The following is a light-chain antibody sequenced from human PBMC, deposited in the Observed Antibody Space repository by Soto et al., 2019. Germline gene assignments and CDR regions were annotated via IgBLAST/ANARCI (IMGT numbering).Light chain of an antibody. CDR3: QQYGSSPLT. J-gene: IGKJ4*01. CDR2: CAS. CDR1: QSVSSSY. V-gene: IGKV3-20*01. Sequence: EIVLTQSPGTLSLSPGERATLSCRASQSVSSSYLAWYQQKPGQAPRLLIYCASSRATGIPARFSCSGSATDFSLTISRLEPEDLAVYYCQQYGSSPLTFSGGTKVEIK.